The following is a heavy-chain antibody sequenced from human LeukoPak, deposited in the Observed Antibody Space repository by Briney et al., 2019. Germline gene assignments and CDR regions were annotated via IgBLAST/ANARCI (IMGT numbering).Heavy chain of an antibody. V-gene: IGHV4-34*01. CDR1: GGSFSGYY. Sequence: SETLSLTCAVYGGSFSGYYWSWIRQPPGKGLEWIGEINHSGSTNYNPSLKSRVTIPVDTSKNQFSLKLSSVTAADTAVYYCARGPPGIVSYWGQGTLVTVSS. J-gene: IGHJ4*02. D-gene: IGHD3-22*01. CDR3: ARGPPGIVSY. CDR2: INHSGST.